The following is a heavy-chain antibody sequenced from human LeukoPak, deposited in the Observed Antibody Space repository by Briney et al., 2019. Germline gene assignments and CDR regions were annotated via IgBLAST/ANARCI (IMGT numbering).Heavy chain of an antibody. D-gene: IGHD6-13*01. J-gene: IGHJ4*02. CDR1: GYSISNGYY. CDR3: ARVVRVAAAGTGVVDY. CDR2: LYHSDTV. Sequence: SETLSLTCAVSGYSISNGYYWVWIRQPPGKGLEWIGSLYHSDTVYYNTALESRVSMSVDTSKNQFSLKLSSVTAADTAVYYCARVVRVAAAGTGVVDYWGQGTLVTVSS. V-gene: IGHV4-38-2*01.